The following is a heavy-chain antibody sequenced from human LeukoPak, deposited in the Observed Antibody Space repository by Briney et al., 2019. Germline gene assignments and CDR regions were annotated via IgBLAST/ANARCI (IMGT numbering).Heavy chain of an antibody. D-gene: IGHD5-12*01. Sequence: GGSLRLSCAASGFIFSSYSIHWVRQAPGKGLEWAAVLSSDGSNKFYADSVKGRFTISRDNSKNTLYLQMNSLRTEDTAVYYCARDRAYSGNDATYFDYWGQGTLVTVSS. CDR2: LSSDGSNK. CDR1: GFIFSSYS. J-gene: IGHJ4*02. V-gene: IGHV3-30-3*01. CDR3: ARDRAYSGNDATYFDY.